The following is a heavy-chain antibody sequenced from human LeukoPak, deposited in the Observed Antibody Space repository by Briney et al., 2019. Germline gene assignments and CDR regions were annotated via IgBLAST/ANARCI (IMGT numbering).Heavy chain of an antibody. D-gene: IGHD2-2*01. J-gene: IGHJ4*02. CDR3: ARASAFTDEADY. Sequence: ASVKVSCKASGYTFTGYYMHWVRQAPGQGLEWMGWINPNSGGTNYAQKFQGRVTMTRDTSISTAYMELSRLRSDDTAVYYCARASAFTDEADYWGQGTLVTVSS. V-gene: IGHV1-2*02. CDR1: GYTFTGYY. CDR2: INPNSGGT.